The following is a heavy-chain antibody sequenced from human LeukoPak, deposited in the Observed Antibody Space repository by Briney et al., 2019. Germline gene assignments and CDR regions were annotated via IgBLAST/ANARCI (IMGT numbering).Heavy chain of an antibody. CDR1: GFTFSSHS. CDR2: ISSDSSYI. CDR3: ARPGYDTSGYHYYYYGMDV. Sequence: GGSLRLSCAAAGFTFSSHSMNWVRQAPGKGLEWFSSISSDSSYIYYADSVRGRFTISRDNARNSLYLQMNSLRAENTAVYYCARPGYDTSGYHYYYYGMDVWGQGTTVTVSS. J-gene: IGHJ6*02. D-gene: IGHD3-22*01. V-gene: IGHV3-21*01.